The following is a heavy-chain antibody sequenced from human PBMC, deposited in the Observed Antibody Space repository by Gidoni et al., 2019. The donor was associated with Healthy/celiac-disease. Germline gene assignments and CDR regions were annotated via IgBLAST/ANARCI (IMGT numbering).Heavy chain of an antibody. CDR2: IWSDGYNK. CDR1: GFTFSSYG. D-gene: IGHD3-10*01. V-gene: IGHV3-33*01. J-gene: IGHJ4*02. Sequence: QVQLVESGGGVVQPGRSLRLSCAAYGFTFSSYGMHWVRQAPGKGLEWVAVIWSDGYNKYYADSVKGRFTISRDNSKNTLYLQMNSLRAEDTAVYYCARSSGILVAHPGGFDYWGQGTLVTVSS. CDR3: ARSSGILVAHPGGFDY.